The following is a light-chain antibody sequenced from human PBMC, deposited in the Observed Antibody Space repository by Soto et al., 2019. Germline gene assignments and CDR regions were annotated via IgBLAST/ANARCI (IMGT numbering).Light chain of an antibody. CDR1: QSISNF. J-gene: IGKJ4*01. CDR2: DAS. Sequence: EIVLTQSPATLSLSPGERATLSCRASQSISNFLAWYQQKPGQAPRLLIYDASKRATDIPDRFIGSGSGTDFNLTINSLEPEDFAVYYCHQRSNWPPFTFGGGTKVEI. V-gene: IGKV3-11*01. CDR3: HQRSNWPPFT.